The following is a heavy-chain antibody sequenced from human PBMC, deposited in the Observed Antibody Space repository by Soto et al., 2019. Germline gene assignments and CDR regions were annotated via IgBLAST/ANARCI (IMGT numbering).Heavy chain of an antibody. V-gene: IGHV3-7*01. J-gene: IGHJ4*02. Sequence: PGGSLRLSCAASGFTFSSYWMSWVRQAPGKGLEWVANIKQDGSEKYYADSVKGRFTISRDNSKNTLYLQMNSLRAEDTAVYYCAKDPGDVKEGYFDYWGQGTLVTVSS. CDR2: IKQDGSEK. CDR3: AKDPGDVKEGYFDY. CDR1: GFTFSSYW.